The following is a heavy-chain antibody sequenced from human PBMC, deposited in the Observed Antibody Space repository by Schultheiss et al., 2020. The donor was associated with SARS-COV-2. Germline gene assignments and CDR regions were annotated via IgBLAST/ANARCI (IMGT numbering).Heavy chain of an antibody. V-gene: IGHV1-18*04. J-gene: IGHJ5*02. CDR3: ARVEVRGTDWFDP. CDR1: GYTFTSYY. CDR2: ISAYNGNT. Sequence: ASVKVSCKASGYTFTSYYMHWVRQAPGQGLEWMGWISAYNGNTNYAQKLQGRVTMTTDTSTSTAYMELRSLRSDDTAVYYCARVEVRGTDWFDPWGQGTLVTVSS. D-gene: IGHD3-10*01.